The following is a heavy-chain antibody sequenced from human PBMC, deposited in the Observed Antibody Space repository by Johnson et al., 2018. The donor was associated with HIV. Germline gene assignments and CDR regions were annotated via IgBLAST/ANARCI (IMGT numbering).Heavy chain of an antibody. CDR2: INWNGGIT. J-gene: IGHJ3*02. CDR3: AREMVVAGAFDI. CDR1: GFMFDDYG. V-gene: IGHV3-20*04. D-gene: IGHD2-21*01. Sequence: VQLVESGGGVIRPGGSLRLSCAVSGFMFDDYGVTWVRQAPGQGLEWVSGINWNGGITGYADSVKGRFTISRDNAKNSLYLQMNSLRAEDTALYYCAREMVVAGAFDIWGQGTMVTVSS.